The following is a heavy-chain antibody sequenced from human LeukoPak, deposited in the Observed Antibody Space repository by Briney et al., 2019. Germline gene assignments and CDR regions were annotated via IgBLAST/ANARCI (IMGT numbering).Heavy chain of an antibody. V-gene: IGHV4-34*01. J-gene: IGHJ6*03. D-gene: IGHD3-3*01. Sequence: SETLSLTCTVSGGSISGYYWSWIRQPPGKGLEWIGEINHSGSTNYNPSLKSRVTISVDTSKNQFSLKLSSVTAADTAVYYCAREPGVLRFLEWSYYYYYMDVWGKGTTVTVSS. CDR2: INHSGST. CDR1: GGSISGYY. CDR3: AREPGVLRFLEWSYYYYYMDV.